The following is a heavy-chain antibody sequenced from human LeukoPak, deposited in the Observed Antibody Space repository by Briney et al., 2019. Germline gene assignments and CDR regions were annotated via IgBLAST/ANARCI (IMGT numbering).Heavy chain of an antibody. CDR2: ISAYNGDT. CDR3: ARDPSNTSGNYPYFDY. J-gene: IGHJ4*02. CDR1: GYTFTRHG. Sequence: GASVKVSCXASGYTFTRHGISWVRQAPGQGLEWMGWISAYNGDTKYAQNFQGRVTITTDTSTTTAYIELRSLRFDDTAVYYCARDPSNTSGNYPYFDYWGQGTLVTVSS. D-gene: IGHD3-22*01. V-gene: IGHV1-18*01.